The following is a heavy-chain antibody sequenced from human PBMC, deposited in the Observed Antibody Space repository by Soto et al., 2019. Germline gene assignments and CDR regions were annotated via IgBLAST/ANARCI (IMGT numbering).Heavy chain of an antibody. Sequence: SETLSLTCNVSGGSISNFHLSWIRQPPGKGLEWIGYIYYSGNYYNPSLTSRVSMSLDKSKNQFSLHLKSVTAADTALYFCALGGYNYGRPFDFWGEGTRVTVSS. CDR2: IYYSGN. D-gene: IGHD5-18*01. J-gene: IGHJ4*02. V-gene: IGHV4-59*01. CDR3: ALGGYNYGRPFDF. CDR1: GGSISNFH.